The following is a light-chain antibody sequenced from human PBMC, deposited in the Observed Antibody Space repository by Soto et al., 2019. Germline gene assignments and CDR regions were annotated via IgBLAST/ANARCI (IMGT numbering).Light chain of an antibody. CDR3: QHYNFWPHS. CDR2: GAS. V-gene: IGKV3-15*01. J-gene: IGKJ2*01. CDR1: QSVSSN. Sequence: EIVMTPSPATLSVSPVERATLSCRASQSVSSNLAWYQQKPGQAPRLLIYGASTRATGIPARFSGSGSGTEFTLTISGLQSEDVSIYFCQHYNFWPHSFGQGTKVDIK.